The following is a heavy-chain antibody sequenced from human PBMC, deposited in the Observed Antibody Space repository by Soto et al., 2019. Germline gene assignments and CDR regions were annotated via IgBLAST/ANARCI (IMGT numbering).Heavy chain of an antibody. V-gene: IGHV4-59*01. Sequence: SETLSLTCTVSSDSISSYYWSWIRQPPGKRLEWIGYISYSGSTDYNPSLKSRVTISGDTSKNQFSLKVSSVTAADTAAYCCARGTSWQLPFDYWGQGTLVTVSS. J-gene: IGHJ4*02. CDR2: ISYSGST. D-gene: IGHD6-13*01. CDR3: ARGTSWQLPFDY. CDR1: SDSISSYY.